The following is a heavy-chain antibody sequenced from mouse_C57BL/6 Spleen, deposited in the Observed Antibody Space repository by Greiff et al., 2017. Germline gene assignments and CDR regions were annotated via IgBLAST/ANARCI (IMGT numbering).Heavy chain of an antibody. Sequence: EVQLQESGPELVKPGASVKISCKASGYSFTDYNMNWVKQSNGKSLEWIGVINPNYGTTSYNQKFKGKATLTVDQSSSTAYMQLNSLTSEDSAVYYYARGAYGSSPHWYFDVWGTGTTVTVSS. J-gene: IGHJ1*03. CDR1: GYSFTDYN. V-gene: IGHV1-39*01. CDR3: ARGAYGSSPHWYFDV. D-gene: IGHD1-1*01. CDR2: INPNYGTT.